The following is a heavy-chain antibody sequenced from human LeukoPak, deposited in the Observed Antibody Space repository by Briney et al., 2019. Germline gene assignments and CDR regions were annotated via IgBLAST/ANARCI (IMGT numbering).Heavy chain of an antibody. Sequence: GGSLRLSCAASGFTFSSYSMNWVRQAPGKGLEWVSSISSSSSCIYYADSVKGRFTISRDNAKNSLYLQMNSLRAEDTAVYYCARDQSRFLEWLSPTSPLDYWGQGTLVTVSS. CDR2: ISSSSSCI. CDR1: GFTFSSYS. CDR3: ARDQSRFLEWLSPTSPLDY. D-gene: IGHD3-3*01. V-gene: IGHV3-21*01. J-gene: IGHJ4*02.